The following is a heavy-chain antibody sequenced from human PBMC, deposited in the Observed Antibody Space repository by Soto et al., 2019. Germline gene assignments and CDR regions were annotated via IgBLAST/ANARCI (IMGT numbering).Heavy chain of an antibody. Sequence: PSETLSLTCTVSGGSISSSSYYWGWIRQPPGKGLGWIGSIYYSGSTYYNPSLKSRVTISVDTSKNQFSLKLSSVTAADTAVYYCARGSQSYYYYYGMDVWGQGTTVTVSS. CDR3: ARGSQSYYYYYGMDV. CDR1: GGSISSSSYY. V-gene: IGHV4-39*01. D-gene: IGHD1-26*01. CDR2: IYYSGST. J-gene: IGHJ6*02.